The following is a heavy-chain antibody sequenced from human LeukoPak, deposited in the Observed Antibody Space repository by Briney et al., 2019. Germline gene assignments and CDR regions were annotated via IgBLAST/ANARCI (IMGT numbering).Heavy chain of an antibody. CDR2: IYYSGST. D-gene: IGHD3-10*01. Sequence: SETLSLTCTVSGGSISSSSYYWSWIRQPPGKGLEWIGYIYYSGSTNYNPSLKSRVTISVDTSKNQFSLKLSSVTAADTAVYYCAGVPLSEVRGVLWNYGMDVWGQGTTVTVSS. CDR3: AGVPLSEVRGVLWNYGMDV. CDR1: GGSISSSSYY. J-gene: IGHJ6*02. V-gene: IGHV4-61*01.